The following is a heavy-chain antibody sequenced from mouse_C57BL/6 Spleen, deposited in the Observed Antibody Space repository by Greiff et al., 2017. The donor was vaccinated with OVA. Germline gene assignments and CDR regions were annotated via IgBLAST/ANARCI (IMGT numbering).Heavy chain of an antibody. V-gene: IGHV3-6*01. CDR1: GYSITRGYY. Sequence: EVKLLESGPGLVKPSQSLSLTCSVTGYSITRGYYWNWIRQFPGNKLEWMGYISYDGSNNYNPSLKNRISITRDTSKNQFFLKLNSVTTEDTATYYCAREEGYFDYWGQGTTLTVSS. CDR2: ISYDGSN. CDR3: AREEGYFDY. J-gene: IGHJ2*01.